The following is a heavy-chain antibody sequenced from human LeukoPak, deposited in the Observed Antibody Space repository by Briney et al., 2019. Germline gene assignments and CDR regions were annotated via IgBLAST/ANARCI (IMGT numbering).Heavy chain of an antibody. D-gene: IGHD2-2*01. V-gene: IGHV3-21*01. Sequence: PGGSLRLSCAASGFTFSSNSMNWVRQAPGKGLEWFSSISSSSIFIDYADSLKGRFTISRENAKNSLYLQMHSLRAEDTAVYYCAREGIVVVSAADNYFDYWGQGTLVTVSS. J-gene: IGHJ4*02. CDR1: GFTFSSNS. CDR2: ISSSSIFI. CDR3: AREGIVVVSAADNYFDY.